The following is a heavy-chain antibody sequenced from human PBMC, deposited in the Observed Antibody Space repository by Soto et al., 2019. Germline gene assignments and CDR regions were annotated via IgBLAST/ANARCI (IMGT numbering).Heavy chain of an antibody. J-gene: IGHJ3*02. Sequence: GGSLRLSCAASGFTFSDYYMSWIRQAPGKGLEWVSYISSSGSTIYYADSVKGRFTISRDNAKNSLYLQMNSLRAEDTAVYYCARDLRRLFSAFDIWGQGTMVTVSS. V-gene: IGHV3-11*01. CDR2: ISSSGSTI. D-gene: IGHD3-22*01. CDR3: ARDLRRLFSAFDI. CDR1: GFTFSDYY.